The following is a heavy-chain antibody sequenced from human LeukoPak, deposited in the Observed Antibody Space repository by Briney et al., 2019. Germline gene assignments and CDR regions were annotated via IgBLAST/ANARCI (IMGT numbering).Heavy chain of an antibody. CDR3: AKDPGGNDRYFDY. Sequence: GGSLRLSCAASGFTFSSYAMSGVRQAPGKGLEWVSAISGSGGSTYYADSVKGRFTISRDNSKNTLYLQMNSLRAEDTAVYYCAKDPGGNDRYFDYWGQGTLVTVSS. CDR2: ISGSGGST. J-gene: IGHJ4*02. CDR1: GFTFSSYA. D-gene: IGHD4-23*01. V-gene: IGHV3-23*01.